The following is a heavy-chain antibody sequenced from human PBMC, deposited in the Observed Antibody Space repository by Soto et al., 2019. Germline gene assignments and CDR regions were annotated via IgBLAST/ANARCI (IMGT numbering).Heavy chain of an antibody. Sequence: GWSLRLSCAASGFTFSDYYMSWIRQAPGKGLEWVSYISSSSSYTNYADSVKGRFTISRDNAKNSLYLQMNSLRAEETAVYYCARVPHQNQYYDTADLNWFVPWGQGTLVTVSS. CDR2: ISSSSSYT. J-gene: IGHJ5*02. D-gene: IGHD3-22*01. CDR1: GFTFSDYY. V-gene: IGHV3-11*06. CDR3: ARVPHQNQYYDTADLNWFVP.